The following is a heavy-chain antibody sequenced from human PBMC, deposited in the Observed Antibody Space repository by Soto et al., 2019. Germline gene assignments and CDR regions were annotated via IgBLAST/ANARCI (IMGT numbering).Heavy chain of an antibody. CDR1: GGSFSGYY. Sequence: PSETLSLTCAVSGGSFSGYYWSWIRQPPGKGLEWIGEINHSGSTNYNPSLKSRVTISVDTSKNQFSLKLSSVTAADTAVYYCARLLYSSGWLQEKNNWFDPWGQGTLVTVSS. CDR3: ARLLYSSGWLQEKNNWFDP. J-gene: IGHJ5*02. D-gene: IGHD6-19*01. CDR2: INHSGST. V-gene: IGHV4-34*01.